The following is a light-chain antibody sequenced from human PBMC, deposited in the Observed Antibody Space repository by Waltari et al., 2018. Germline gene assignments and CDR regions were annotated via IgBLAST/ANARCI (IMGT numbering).Light chain of an antibody. CDR1: QSVYNF. Sequence: EVVLTQSPATLYLSPGERATLSCRASQSVYNFLAWYQQKPGQAPRLLIYEASQRAIGIPARFSGRGSETDFTRTISNLDPEDVAIYYCQQRGNWPSLTFGGGTKVEI. CDR3: QQRGNWPSLT. CDR2: EAS. V-gene: IGKV3-11*01. J-gene: IGKJ4*01.